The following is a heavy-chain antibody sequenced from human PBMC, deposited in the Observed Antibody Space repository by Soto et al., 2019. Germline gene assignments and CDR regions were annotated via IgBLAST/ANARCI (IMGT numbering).Heavy chain of an antibody. CDR1: GGSLSRYH. J-gene: IGHJ6*02. V-gene: IGHV4-59*01. CDR3: ARDLWGYCGTDCYPLDV. Sequence: SEALSLTWTVSGGSLSRYHWSLIRQPPGKGLEWIGYMYNTGSTVYNPSLKSRVTISVDTSKNQFYLKVNSVTAADTAVYYCARDLWGYCGTDCYPLDVWGQGTTVTVSS. D-gene: IGHD2-21*02. CDR2: MYNTGST.